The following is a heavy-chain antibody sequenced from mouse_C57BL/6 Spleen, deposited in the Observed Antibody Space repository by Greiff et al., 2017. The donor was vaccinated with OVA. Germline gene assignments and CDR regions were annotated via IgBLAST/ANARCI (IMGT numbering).Heavy chain of an antibody. CDR3: ARANLLLRGDYFDY. D-gene: IGHD1-1*01. CDR2: INPNYGTT. Sequence: VQLQQSGPELVKPGASVKISCKASGYSFTDYNMNWVKQSNGKSLEWIGVINPNYGTTSSNQKFKGKATLTVDQSTSTAYMQLSSLTSEDSAVYYSARANLLLRGDYFDYWGQGTTLTVSS. CDR1: GYSFTDYN. J-gene: IGHJ2*01. V-gene: IGHV1-39*01.